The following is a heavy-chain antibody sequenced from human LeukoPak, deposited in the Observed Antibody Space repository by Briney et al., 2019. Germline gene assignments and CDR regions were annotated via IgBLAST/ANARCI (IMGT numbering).Heavy chain of an antibody. J-gene: IGHJ4*02. CDR1: GFTFSSYA. Sequence: PGGSLRLSCAASGFTFSSYAMSWVRQAPGKGLEWVSAISGSGGSTYYADSVKGRFTISRDNSKNTLYLQMNSLRAEDTAVYYCAKDYFYDSSGYIFEYWGPGTLVTVSS. D-gene: IGHD3-22*01. V-gene: IGHV3-23*01. CDR3: AKDYFYDSSGYIFEY. CDR2: ISGSGGST.